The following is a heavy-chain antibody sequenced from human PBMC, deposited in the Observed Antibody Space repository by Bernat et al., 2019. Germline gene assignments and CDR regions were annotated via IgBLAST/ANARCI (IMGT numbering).Heavy chain of an antibody. J-gene: IGHJ6*03. CDR2: TWYDGSQK. CDR1: GFTFSSYG. Sequence: QVQLVESGGGVVQPGRSLRLSCAASGFTFSSYGMHWVRQAPGKGLEWVAVTWYDGSQKYYGDSVRGRCTISKDNSRNMLYLQMSDLRAEDTAVYYCARDHSAGMFYMDVWGKGTTVTVPS. D-gene: IGHD1-1*01. V-gene: IGHV3-33*01. CDR3: ARDHSAGMFYMDV.